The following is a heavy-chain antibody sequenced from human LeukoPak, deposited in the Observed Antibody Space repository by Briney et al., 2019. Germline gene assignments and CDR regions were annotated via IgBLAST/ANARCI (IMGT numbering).Heavy chain of an antibody. CDR3: ARGPNWRFDH. D-gene: IGHD1-1*01. J-gene: IGHJ4*02. CDR2: IYRDGTT. V-gene: IGHV3-23*03. Sequence: GGSLRLSCAASGFTFSDYAMTWVRQAPGKGPEWVSVIYRDGTTYYADSVKGRFTISRDDSKNTLYLHMNSLRAEDSAVYYCARGPNWRFDHWGQGTLLTVSS. CDR1: GFTFSDYA.